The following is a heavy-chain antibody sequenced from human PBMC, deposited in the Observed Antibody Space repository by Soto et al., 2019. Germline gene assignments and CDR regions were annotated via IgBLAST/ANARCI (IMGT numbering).Heavy chain of an antibody. Sequence: EVQLVESGGGLVQPGGSLRLSCAASGFTFSSYEMNWVRQAPGKGLEWVSYISSSGSTIYYADSVKGRFTISRDNAKNSLYRQMNSLRAEDTAVYNCARVENYYYYYGMDVWGQGTTVTVSS. J-gene: IGHJ6*02. V-gene: IGHV3-48*03. CDR2: ISSSGSTI. CDR3: ARVENYYYYYGMDV. CDR1: GFTFSSYE.